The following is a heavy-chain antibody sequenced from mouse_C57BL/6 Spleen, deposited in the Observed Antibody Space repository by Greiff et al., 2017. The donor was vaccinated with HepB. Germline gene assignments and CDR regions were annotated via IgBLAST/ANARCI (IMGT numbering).Heavy chain of an antibody. V-gene: IGHV3-6*01. CDR1: GYSITSGYY. J-gene: IGHJ2*01. CDR2: ISYDGSN. CDR3: ARGSGSSYDY. D-gene: IGHD1-1*01. Sequence: EVKLLESGPGLVKPSQSLSLTCSVTGYSITSGYYWNWIRQFPGNKLEWMGYISYDGSNNYNPSLKNRISITRDTSKNQFFLKLNSVTTEDTATYYCARGSGSSYDYWGQGTTLTVSS.